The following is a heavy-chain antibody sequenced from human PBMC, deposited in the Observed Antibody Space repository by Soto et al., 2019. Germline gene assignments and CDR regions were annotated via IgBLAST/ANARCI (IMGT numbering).Heavy chain of an antibody. J-gene: IGHJ6*03. D-gene: IGHD6-19*01. CDR2: ISSSSSYI. CDR1: GFTFSSYS. Sequence: PGGSLRLSCAASGFTFSSYSMNWVRQAPGKGLEWVSSISSSSSYIYYADSVKGRFTISRDNAKNSLYLQMNSLRAEDTAVYYCASPPGAHDGWPYYMDVWDKGTTVTVSS. CDR3: ASPPGAHDGWPYYMDV. V-gene: IGHV3-21*01.